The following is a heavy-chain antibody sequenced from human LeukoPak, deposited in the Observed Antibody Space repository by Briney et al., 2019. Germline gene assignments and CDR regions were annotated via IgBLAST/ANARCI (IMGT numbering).Heavy chain of an antibody. CDR3: VSYSSGYYFDY. CDR2: INPSGGNT. CDR1: GYTFTNYY. J-gene: IGHJ4*02. Sequence: ASVKVSCKASGYTFTNYYMHWVRQPPGQGLEWMGRINPSGGNTDYAQKFQGRVTMTRDTSTSTVYMELSSLISEDTAVYYCVSYSSGYYFDYWGQGTLVTVSS. V-gene: IGHV1-46*01. D-gene: IGHD6-25*01.